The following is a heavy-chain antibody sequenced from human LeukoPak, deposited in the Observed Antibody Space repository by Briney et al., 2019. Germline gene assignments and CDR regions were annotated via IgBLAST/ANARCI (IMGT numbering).Heavy chain of an antibody. J-gene: IGHJ4*02. CDR2: IYYSGST. CDR1: GGSISSYY. CDR3: ARVSYYDSSGKFDY. Sequence: SETLSLTCTVSGGSISSYYWSWLRQPPGKGLEWIGYIYYSGSTNYNPSLKSRVTISVDTSKNQFSLKLSSVTAADTAVYYCARVSYYDSSGKFDYWGQGTLVTVSS. V-gene: IGHV4-59*01. D-gene: IGHD3-22*01.